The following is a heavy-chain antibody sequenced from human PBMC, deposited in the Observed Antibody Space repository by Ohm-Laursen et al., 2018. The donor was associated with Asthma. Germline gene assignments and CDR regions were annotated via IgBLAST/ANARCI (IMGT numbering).Heavy chain of an antibody. Sequence: SQTLSLTCAISGDSVSSNNAAWNWIRQSPSRGLEWLGRTYYRSKWFNDYAVSVKSRITINPDTSKNQFSLQLNSVTPEDTAVYFCARDLTSSSYWEGLSAYYFDQWGQGTLVTVSS. CDR2: TYYRSKWFN. CDR1: GDSVSSNNAA. D-gene: IGHD1-26*01. V-gene: IGHV6-1*01. CDR3: ARDLTSSSYWEGLSAYYFDQ. J-gene: IGHJ4*02.